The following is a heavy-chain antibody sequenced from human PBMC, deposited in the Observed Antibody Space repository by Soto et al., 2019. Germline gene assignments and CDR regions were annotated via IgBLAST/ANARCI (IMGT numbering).Heavy chain of an antibody. CDR3: ARGRLSTGWYDF. CDR2: ISSTSSYI. CDR1: GFTFSSST. J-gene: IGHJ4*02. Sequence: EVQLVESGGGLVKPGGSLRLSCAASGFTFSSSTMTWVRQAPGKGLEWVSSISSTSSYIYYADSLKGRFTISRDNAKNSLYLQMNSLRDEDTAVYHCARGRLSTGWYDFWGQGTLVTVSP. D-gene: IGHD6-19*01. V-gene: IGHV3-21*01.